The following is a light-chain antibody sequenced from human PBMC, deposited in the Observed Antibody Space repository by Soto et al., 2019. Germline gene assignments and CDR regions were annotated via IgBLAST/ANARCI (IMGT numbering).Light chain of an antibody. CDR1: QSIGSSY. J-gene: IGKJ5*01. V-gene: IGKV3-20*01. CDR2: WAS. CDR3: QQYSSSPST. Sequence: EIVLTQSPGTLSLSPGERATFSCRASQSIGSSYVAWYQQKPGKAPRLLIDWASSRATCIPDRFSGGGSGTDFSLTISRLDPEDFAVYYCQQYSSSPSTFGPGTRLEIK.